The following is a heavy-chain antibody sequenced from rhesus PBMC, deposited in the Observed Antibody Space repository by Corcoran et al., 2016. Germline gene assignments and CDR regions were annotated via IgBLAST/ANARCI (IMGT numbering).Heavy chain of an antibody. J-gene: IGHJ4*01. Sequence: LQLQESGPGLVKPAETLSLTCAVSGGSLCSHYWSSMRQPPGKGLEWTGRISGGGGSTYYSPPRTSRVTFSTDTSKIQGFLRLTSVTAADTFVYVCAGGFGSHNYWGRGVLGTVSS. CDR2: ISGGGGST. CDR3: AGGFGSHNY. CDR1: GGSLCSHY. D-gene: IGHD4-4*01. V-gene: IGHV4-173*01.